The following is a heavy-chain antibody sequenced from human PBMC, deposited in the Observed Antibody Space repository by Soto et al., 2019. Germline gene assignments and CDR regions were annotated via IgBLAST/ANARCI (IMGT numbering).Heavy chain of an antibody. J-gene: IGHJ3*02. D-gene: IGHD1-26*01. Sequence: QVQLQQWGAGLLKPSETLSLTCAVYGGSFSGYYWSWIRQPPGKGLEWIGEINHSGSTNYNPSLKRRVTISVDTSKNQFALKLSSVTAADTAVYYCARVGRFAFDIWGQGTMVTVSS. CDR1: GGSFSGYY. CDR2: INHSGST. V-gene: IGHV4-34*01. CDR3: ARVGRFAFDI.